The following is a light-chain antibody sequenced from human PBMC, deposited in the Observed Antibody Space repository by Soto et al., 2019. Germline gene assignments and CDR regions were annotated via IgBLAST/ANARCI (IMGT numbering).Light chain of an antibody. V-gene: IGKV3-11*01. CDR3: QHRSIWLT. J-gene: IGKJ5*01. Sequence: EIVLTQSPATLSLSPGERATLSCRASQSVSSYLAWYQQKPGQAPGLLIYDASNRATGIPARFSGSGSGTDFTLTISSLEPEDFAVYYCQHRSIWLTFGQGTRLEIK. CDR2: DAS. CDR1: QSVSSY.